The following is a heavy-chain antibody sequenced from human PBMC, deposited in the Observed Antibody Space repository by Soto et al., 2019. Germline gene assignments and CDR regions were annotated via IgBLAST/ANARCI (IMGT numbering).Heavy chain of an antibody. J-gene: IGHJ5*02. D-gene: IGHD3-22*01. V-gene: IGHV4-30-4*01. Sequence: PSETLSLTCTVSGGSISSGDYYWSWIRQPPGKGLEWIGYIYYSGSTYYNPSLKSRVTISVDTSKNQFSLKLSSVTAADTAVYYCARGYYDSSGYSNNWFDPWGQVILVTFSS. CDR1: GGSISSGDYY. CDR3: ARGYYDSSGYSNNWFDP. CDR2: IYYSGST.